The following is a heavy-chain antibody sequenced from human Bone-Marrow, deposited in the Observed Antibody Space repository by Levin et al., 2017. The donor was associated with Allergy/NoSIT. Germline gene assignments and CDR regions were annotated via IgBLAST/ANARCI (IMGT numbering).Heavy chain of an antibody. J-gene: IGHJ4*02. Sequence: AGGPLRLSCAASGFTFSSYAMSWVRQAPGKGLDWVSAISGSGTSTYYADSVKGRFTISRDNSMTTLYLQMNSLRAEDTAVYYCAKGAGWVAGAVALIWGQGTLVTVSS. CDR1: GFTFSSYA. CDR3: AKGAGWVAGAVALI. CDR2: ISGSGTST. D-gene: IGHD6-19*01. V-gene: IGHV3-23*01.